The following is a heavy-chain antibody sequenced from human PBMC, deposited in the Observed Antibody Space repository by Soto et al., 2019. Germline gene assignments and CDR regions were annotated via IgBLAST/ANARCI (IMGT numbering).Heavy chain of an antibody. V-gene: IGHV4-59*01. CDR3: ARNYDFYTYGMDV. Sequence: QVQLQESGPGLVKPSETLSLTCTVSGGSISSYYWSWIRQPPGKGLEWIGYIYYSGSTNYNPSLKSRVTISVDTSKNQFSLKLSSVTAADTAVYYCARNYDFYTYGMDVWGQLTTVTVSS. J-gene: IGHJ6*02. CDR2: IYYSGST. D-gene: IGHD3-3*01. CDR1: GGSISSYY.